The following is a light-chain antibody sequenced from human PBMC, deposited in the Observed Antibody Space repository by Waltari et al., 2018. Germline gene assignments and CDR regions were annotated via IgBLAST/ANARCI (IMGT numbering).Light chain of an antibody. CDR2: DAS. CDR1: QTVRTF. Sequence: EIVLTQLPATLTSSPGDPATRSCRASQTVRTFLAWYQQKPGQAPRLLICDASSRATGISPKFSGSGSGTDFTLTVNNLEPEDFAVYYCQQRSSWPYTFGQGTRVDFK. CDR3: QQRSSWPYT. V-gene: IGKV3-11*01. J-gene: IGKJ2*01.